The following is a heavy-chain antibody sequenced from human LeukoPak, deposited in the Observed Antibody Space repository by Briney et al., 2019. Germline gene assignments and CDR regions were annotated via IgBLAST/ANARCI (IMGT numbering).Heavy chain of an antibody. D-gene: IGHD6-13*01. V-gene: IGHV4-59*08. CDR2: IYYSGST. Sequence: SETLSLTCTVSGGSISSYYWSWIRQPPGKGLEWIGYIYYSGSTYYNPSLKSRVTISVDTSKNQFSLKLSSVTAADTAVYYCARHGTPTSFYHSSWYGGDYFDYWGQGTLVTVSS. CDR3: ARHGTPTSFYHSSWYGGDYFDY. CDR1: GGSISSYY. J-gene: IGHJ4*02.